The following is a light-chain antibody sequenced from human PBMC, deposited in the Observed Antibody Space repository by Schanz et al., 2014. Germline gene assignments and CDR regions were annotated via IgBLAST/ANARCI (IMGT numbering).Light chain of an antibody. CDR2: AAS. CDR3: QQRSNWPWT. CDR1: QSVSNN. V-gene: IGKV3-11*01. J-gene: IGKJ1*01. Sequence: EIVLTQSPGTLSLSPGERATLSCRASQSVSNNLAWYQQKPGQAPRLLISAASTRATAIPARFSGSGSGTDFTLTISSLEPEDFAVYYCQQRSNWPWTFGQGTKVEIK.